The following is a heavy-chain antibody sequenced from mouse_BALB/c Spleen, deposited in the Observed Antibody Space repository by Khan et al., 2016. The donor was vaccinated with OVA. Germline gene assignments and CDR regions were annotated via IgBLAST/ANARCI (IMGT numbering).Heavy chain of an antibody. Sequence: EVKLLESGPGLVKPSQSLSLTCTVTGYSITSDYAWNWIRQFPGNKLEWMGYISYSGSTSYNPSLKSRIFITRDTSKNQFFLQLNSVTAEDTATYYGARSIMANWGQGTTLTVSS. V-gene: IGHV3-2*02. CDR1: GYSITSDYA. J-gene: IGHJ2*01. CDR2: ISYSGST. CDR3: ARSIMAN.